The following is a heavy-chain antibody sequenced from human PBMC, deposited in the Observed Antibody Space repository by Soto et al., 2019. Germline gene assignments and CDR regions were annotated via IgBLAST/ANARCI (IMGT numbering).Heavy chain of an antibody. CDR3: ARDGARITVFGVVYYFDY. CDR1: GYTFSSHA. Sequence: QVQLVQSGAEVKKPGASVKVSCKACGYTFSSHAIHWVRQAPGQRLEWMGWINAGNGNTKYSQNFQGRVAITRATSASTAYMELRSLRSEDTAVYYCARDGARITVFGVVYYFDYWGQGTLVTVSS. CDR2: INAGNGNT. V-gene: IGHV1-3*01. J-gene: IGHJ4*02. D-gene: IGHD3-3*01.